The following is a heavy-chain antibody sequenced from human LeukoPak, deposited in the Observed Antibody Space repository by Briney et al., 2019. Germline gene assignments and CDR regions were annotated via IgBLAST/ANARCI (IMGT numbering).Heavy chain of an antibody. J-gene: IGHJ4*02. CDR3: ARIRFLEPYYFDY. CDR2: IYHSGST. Sequence: SETLSLTCTVSGGSISSSSYYWSWIRQPPGKGLEWIGYIYHSGSTYYNPSLKSRVTISVDRSKNQFSLKLSSVTAADTAVYYCARIRFLEPYYFDYWGQGTLVTVSS. CDR1: GGSISSSSYY. D-gene: IGHD3-3*01. V-gene: IGHV4-30-2*01.